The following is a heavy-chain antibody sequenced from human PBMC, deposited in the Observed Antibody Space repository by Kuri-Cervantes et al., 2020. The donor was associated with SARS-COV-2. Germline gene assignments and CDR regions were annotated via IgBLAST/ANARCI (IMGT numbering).Heavy chain of an antibody. V-gene: IGHV1-18*01. CDR2: LSAYNGNT. D-gene: IGHD6-19*01. Sequence: SVSVSRKPSGGPLSSYALSWVRQAPGQGLEWMGWLSAYNGNTNYAQKLQGRVTMTTDTSTSTAYMELRSLRSDDPAVYYCARESSAPPVAVAGTGGDYWGQGTLVTVSS. CDR1: GGPLSSYA. CDR3: ARESSAPPVAVAGTGGDY. J-gene: IGHJ4*02.